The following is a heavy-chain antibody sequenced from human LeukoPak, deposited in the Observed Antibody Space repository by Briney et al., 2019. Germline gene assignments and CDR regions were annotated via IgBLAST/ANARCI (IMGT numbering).Heavy chain of an antibody. CDR2: IYPGDSDS. Sequence: GESLKISCKGSGYSFTSYWIGWVRQMPGKGLEWIGIIYPGDSDSRYSPSFQGQVTISADKSISTAYLQWSSLRASDTAMYYCARSEEGRGSGSYEDYYYMDVWGKGTTVTVSS. CDR1: GYSFTSYW. D-gene: IGHD3-10*01. J-gene: IGHJ6*03. V-gene: IGHV5-51*01. CDR3: ARSEEGRGSGSYEDYYYMDV.